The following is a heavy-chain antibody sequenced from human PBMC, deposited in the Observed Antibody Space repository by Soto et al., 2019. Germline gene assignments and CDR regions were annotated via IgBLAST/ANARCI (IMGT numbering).Heavy chain of an antibody. V-gene: IGHV4-34*02. CDR1: GGSFSGYY. Sequence: QVHLQQWGAGLLKSSETLSLTCAVYGGSFSGYYWSWIRQSPGKGLEWFGEINHRGATNDHSSLQYRVTMPVDTSKTQFSLSLTSVTAADTAVYYCASGLRGIGESGAVAWCDTGGQGTQVTVSS. CDR2: INHRGAT. CDR3: ASGLRGIGESGAVAWCDT. D-gene: IGHD6-13*01. J-gene: IGHJ5*02.